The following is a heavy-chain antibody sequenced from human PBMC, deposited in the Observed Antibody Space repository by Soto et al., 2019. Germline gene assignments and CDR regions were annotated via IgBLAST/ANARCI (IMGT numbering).Heavy chain of an antibody. J-gene: IGHJ4*02. CDR1: GFTFSNNW. Sequence: GGSLRLSCAASGFTFSNNWMHRVRQAPGKGPVWVSRINSDGGSTGYADSVKGRFTISRDNAKNSLYLQMNSLRAEDTALYYCARLYSSVYYGPGRYWGQGTLVTVSS. D-gene: IGHD6-19*01. V-gene: IGHV3-74*01. CDR3: ARLYSSVYYGPGRY. CDR2: INSDGGST.